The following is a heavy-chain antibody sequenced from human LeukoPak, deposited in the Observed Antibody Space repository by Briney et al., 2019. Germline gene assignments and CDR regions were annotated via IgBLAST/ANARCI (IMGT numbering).Heavy chain of an antibody. Sequence: GGSLRLSCAASGFTFSSYSMNWVRQAPGKGLEWVSYISSSSSTIYYADSVKGRFTISRDNAKNSLYLQMNSRRAEDTAVYYCARGRTTVTTDYFDYWGQGTLVTVSS. CDR3: ARGRTTVTTDYFDY. V-gene: IGHV3-48*01. CDR2: ISSSSSTI. CDR1: GFTFSSYS. J-gene: IGHJ4*02. D-gene: IGHD4-17*01.